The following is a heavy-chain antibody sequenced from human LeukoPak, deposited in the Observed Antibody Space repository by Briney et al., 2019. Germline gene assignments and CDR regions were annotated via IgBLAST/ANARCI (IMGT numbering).Heavy chain of an antibody. Sequence: TGGSLRLSCAASDVTFSDYAMSWVRHAPGKGLEWVSGISGSGGSPFYSDSVKGRFIISRDNSQNTVYLQMNNLRAEDTALYYCANGKTHFYGPGDSWGQGTLVTVSS. V-gene: IGHV3-23*01. CDR1: DVTFSDYA. CDR2: ISGSGGSP. J-gene: IGHJ4*02. CDR3: ANGKTHFYGPGDS. D-gene: IGHD2/OR15-2a*01.